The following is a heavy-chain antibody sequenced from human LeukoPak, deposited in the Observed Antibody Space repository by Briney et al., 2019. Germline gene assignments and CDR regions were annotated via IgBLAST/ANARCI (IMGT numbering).Heavy chain of an antibody. CDR2: INHSGST. J-gene: IGHJ4*02. Sequence: TSETLSLTCAVYGGSFSGYYWSWIRQPPGKGLEWIGEINHSGSTNYNPSLKSRVTISVDTSKNQFSLKLSSVTAADTAVYYCAGGRIVPDYWGQGTLVTVSS. D-gene: IGHD1-26*01. V-gene: IGHV4-34*01. CDR3: AGGRIVPDY. CDR1: GGSFSGYY.